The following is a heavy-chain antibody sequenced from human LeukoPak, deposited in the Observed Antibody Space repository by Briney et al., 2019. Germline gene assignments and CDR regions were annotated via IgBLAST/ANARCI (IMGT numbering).Heavy chain of an antibody. V-gene: IGHV1-69*04. CDR2: IIPILGIA. D-gene: IGHD3-10*01. CDR3: ARETSTTPSWFGELFSSAGIDY. Sequence: SVKVSCKASGGTFSSYAIRWVRQAPGQGLEWMGRIIPILGIANYAQKFQGRVTITADKSTSTAYMELSSLRSEDTAVYYCARETSTTPSWFGELFSSAGIDYWGQGTLVTVSS. J-gene: IGHJ4*02. CDR1: GGTFSSYA.